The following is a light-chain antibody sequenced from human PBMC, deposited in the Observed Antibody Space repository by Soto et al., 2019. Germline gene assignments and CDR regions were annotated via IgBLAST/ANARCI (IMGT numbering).Light chain of an antibody. V-gene: IGLV2-8*01. CDR1: SSDIGAYKF. CDR2: EVS. J-gene: IGLJ2*01. Sequence: QSVLTQPPSASGSPGQSVAISCTGTSSDIGAYKFVSWYQQHPGEAPKLIIYEVSIRPSGVPDRFSGSKSGNTASLTVSGLLAEDEADYYCSLYAGTNSVVFGGGTKVTVL. CDR3: SLYAGTNSVV.